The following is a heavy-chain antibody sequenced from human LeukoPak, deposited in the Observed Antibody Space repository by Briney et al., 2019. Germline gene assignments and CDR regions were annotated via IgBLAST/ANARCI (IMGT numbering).Heavy chain of an antibody. V-gene: IGHV1-2*02. J-gene: IGHJ4*02. D-gene: IGHD3-3*01. CDR3: ARDFTGGYDFWSGCNY. CDR1: GYTFTGYY. CDR2: INPNSGGT. Sequence: ASVKVSCKASGYTFTGYYMHWVRQAPGQGLEWMGWINPNSGGTNYAQKFQGRVTMTRDTSISTAYMELSRLRSDDTAVYYCARDFTGGYDFWSGCNYWGQGTLVTVSS.